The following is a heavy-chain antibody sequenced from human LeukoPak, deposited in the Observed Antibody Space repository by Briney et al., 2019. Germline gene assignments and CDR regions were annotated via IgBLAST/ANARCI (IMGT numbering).Heavy chain of an antibody. CDR3: ARDEGQGVAGTGPIFDY. D-gene: IGHD6-19*01. V-gene: IGHV3-30-3*01. J-gene: IGHJ4*02. CDR2: ISYDGSNK. Sequence: PGGSLRLSCAASGFTFSSYAMHWVRQAPGKGLEWVAVISYDGSNKYYADSVKGRFTISRDNSKNTLYLQMNNLRAEDTAVYYCARDEGQGVAGTGPIFDYWGQGTLVTVSS. CDR1: GFTFSSYA.